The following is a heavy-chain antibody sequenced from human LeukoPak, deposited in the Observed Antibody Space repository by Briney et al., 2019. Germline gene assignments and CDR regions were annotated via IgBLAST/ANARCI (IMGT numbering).Heavy chain of an antibody. Sequence: GGSLRLSCAASGFTFSDYNMRWIRQAPGKGLEWVSSISRSGSTKYYADSVKGRFTISRDNAKNSLYLQMNSLRAEDTALYYCARVGNSLEAHYFDYWGQGTLVTVSS. J-gene: IGHJ4*02. CDR2: ISRSGSTK. V-gene: IGHV3-11*01. CDR3: ARVGNSLEAHYFDY. CDR1: GFTFSDYN. D-gene: IGHD1-1*01.